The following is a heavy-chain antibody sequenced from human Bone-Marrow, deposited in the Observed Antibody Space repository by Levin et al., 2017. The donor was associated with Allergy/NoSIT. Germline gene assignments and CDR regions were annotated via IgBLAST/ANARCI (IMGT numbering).Heavy chain of an antibody. J-gene: IGHJ5*01. D-gene: IGHD1-7*01. CDR2: INGYNGDT. CDR1: GYTFTSYG. Sequence: ASVKVSCTASGYTFTSYGISWVRQAPGQGLEWMGWINGYNGDTYYAQNVQDRATMTTDRSTKTAYMELRTLRFDDTAVYYCAGDMRELNWFDSWGQGTLVTVSA. CDR3: AGDMRELNWFDS. V-gene: IGHV1-18*01.